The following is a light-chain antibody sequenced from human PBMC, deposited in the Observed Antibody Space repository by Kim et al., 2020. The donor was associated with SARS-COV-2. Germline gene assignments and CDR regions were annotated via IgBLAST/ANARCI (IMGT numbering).Light chain of an antibody. V-gene: IGLV1-40*01. CDR2: DTT. Sequence: SVLTQPPSVSGAPGQRVTFSCAGTSSNIGAGYGVHWYQQIPGTAPKLLISDTTNRPSGVPDRFSGSISGTSASLVITGLQVDDEADYYCQSFDNSLGGVVFGGGTKVTVL. CDR1: SSNIGAGYG. CDR3: QSFDNSLGGVV. J-gene: IGLJ2*01.